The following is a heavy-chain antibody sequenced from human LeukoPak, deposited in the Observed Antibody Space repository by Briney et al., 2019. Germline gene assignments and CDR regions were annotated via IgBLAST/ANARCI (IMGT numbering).Heavy chain of an antibody. CDR2: IYTNTGNP. V-gene: IGHV7-4-1*02. CDR1: GYTFTTYA. CDR3: AKDGIAVAGPPDY. D-gene: IGHD6-19*01. J-gene: IGHJ4*02. Sequence: ASVKVSCKASGYTFTTYAMNWVRQAPGQGLEWMGWIYTNTGNPTYTQGFTGRFVFSLDTSVSTTYLQISNLKAEDTAVYYCAKDGIAVAGPPDYWGQGTLVTVSS.